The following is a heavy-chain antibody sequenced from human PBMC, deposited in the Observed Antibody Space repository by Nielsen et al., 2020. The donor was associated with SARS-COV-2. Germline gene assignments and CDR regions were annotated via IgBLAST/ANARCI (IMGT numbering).Heavy chain of an antibody. D-gene: IGHD3-10*01. Sequence: GESLKISCAASGFTFSSYGMHWVRQAPGKGLEWVAVIWYDGSNKYYAGSVKGRFTISRDNSKNTLYLQMNSLRAEDTAVYYCAKDELWFGESRGYWGQGTLVTVSS. CDR2: IWYDGSNK. J-gene: IGHJ4*02. CDR1: GFTFSSYG. CDR3: AKDELWFGESRGY. V-gene: IGHV3-33*06.